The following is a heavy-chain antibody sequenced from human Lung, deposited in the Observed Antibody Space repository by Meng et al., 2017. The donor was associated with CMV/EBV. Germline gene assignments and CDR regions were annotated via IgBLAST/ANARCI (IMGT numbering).Heavy chain of an antibody. Sequence: LRLXCTVSGGSISSGGYYWSWIRQHPGTGLEWIGNIYSTGSPYYNPSLKSRVTISVDTSNNQSSLKLTPVTAADTAVYYCVRDRRITLFGAATVSGGMDVWGQGTXVTVYS. CDR3: VRDRRITLFGAATVSGGMDV. CDR1: GGSISSGGYY. J-gene: IGHJ6*02. CDR2: IYSTGSP. V-gene: IGHV4-31*03. D-gene: IGHD3-3*01.